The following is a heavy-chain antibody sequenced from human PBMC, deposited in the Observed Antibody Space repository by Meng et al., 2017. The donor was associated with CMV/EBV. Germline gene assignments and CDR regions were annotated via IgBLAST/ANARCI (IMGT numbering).Heavy chain of an antibody. CDR2: INHSGST. CDR3: ARTNGPWTAMADY. J-gene: IGHJ4*02. D-gene: IGHD5-18*01. V-gene: IGHV4-34*01. CDR1: GESFSGYY. Sequence: SETLSLTCAIYGESFSGYYWSWIRQPPGKGLEWIGEINHSGSTNYNPSLKSRVTISVDTSKNQFSLKLSSVTAADTAVYYCARTNGPWTAMADYWGQGTLVTVSS.